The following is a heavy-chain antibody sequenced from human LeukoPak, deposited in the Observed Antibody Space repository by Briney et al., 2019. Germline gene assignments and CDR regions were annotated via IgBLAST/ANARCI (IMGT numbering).Heavy chain of an antibody. Sequence: PSETLSLTCTVSSGSISSYYWSWIRQAPGKGLEWIGHTYYSGSTNYDPSLKSRVTISVDTSKTQFSLKLSSVSAADTAVYYCVREVSWGYYYYMDVWGKGTTVTVSS. D-gene: IGHD3-16*01. J-gene: IGHJ6*03. CDR1: SGSISSYY. CDR2: TYYSGST. V-gene: IGHV4-59*01. CDR3: VREVSWGYYYYMDV.